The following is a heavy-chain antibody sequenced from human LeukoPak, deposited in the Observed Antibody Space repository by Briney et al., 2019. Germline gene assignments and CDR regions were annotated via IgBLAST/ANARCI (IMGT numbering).Heavy chain of an antibody. D-gene: IGHD6-19*01. CDR1: GFIFSSYA. J-gene: IGHJ6*02. CDR2: IINTGGST. Sequence: GGSLRLSCAASGFIFSSYAMSWVRQAPGKGLEWVSAIINTGGSTHYADSVKGRFTISRDNSKNALYLQMTSLRAEDTAVYYCAEEVKAVAGGISYYYYGMDVWGQGTTVTVSS. V-gene: IGHV3-23*01. CDR3: AEEVKAVAGGISYYYYGMDV.